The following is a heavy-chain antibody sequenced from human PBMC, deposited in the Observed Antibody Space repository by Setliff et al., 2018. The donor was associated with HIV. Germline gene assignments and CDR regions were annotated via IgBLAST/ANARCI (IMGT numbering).Heavy chain of an antibody. CDR2: IYHSGRT. CDR1: GGSISSSDHY. CDR3: PRLWGLRYYDSSGYFDY. Sequence: PSETLSLTCTVSGGSISSSDHYWGWIRQPPGKGLGWIGSIYHSGRTFYNPPFKSRVTISVDTPKIQFSLRLSSVTAADTAVYYCPRLWGLRYYDSSGYFDYWGQGMLVTVSS. J-gene: IGHJ4*02. D-gene: IGHD3-22*01. V-gene: IGHV4-39*01.